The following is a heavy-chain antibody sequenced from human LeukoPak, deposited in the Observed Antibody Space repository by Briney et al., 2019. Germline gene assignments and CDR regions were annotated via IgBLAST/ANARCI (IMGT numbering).Heavy chain of an antibody. D-gene: IGHD2-2*01. J-gene: IGHJ3*02. CDR2: IYNTGAT. Sequence: PGGSLRLSCAASGFTVSDNYMTWVRQAPGKGLEWVSSIYNTGATHYAESVKGRFTISRDNSKNTLFLQMNSLRAEDMAVYYCARYCSSTSCSDAFDIWGQGTMVTVSS. V-gene: IGHV3-53*01. CDR3: ARYCSSTSCSDAFDI. CDR1: GFTVSDNY.